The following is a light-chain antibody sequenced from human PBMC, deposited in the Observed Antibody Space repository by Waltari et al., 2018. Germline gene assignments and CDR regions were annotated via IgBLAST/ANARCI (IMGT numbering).Light chain of an antibody. V-gene: IGLV1-47*01. CDR3: AAWDDSLSAWV. Sequence: QSVLTQAPSASGTPGQRVTIPCSGSSSTIGNNYFSWYQQLPGTAPKPPIYKNSQRPSGVPDRFSGSTSGTAASLAISGLRSEDEADFYCAAWDDSLSAWVFGGGTKLTVL. J-gene: IGLJ3*02. CDR2: KNS. CDR1: SSTIGNNY.